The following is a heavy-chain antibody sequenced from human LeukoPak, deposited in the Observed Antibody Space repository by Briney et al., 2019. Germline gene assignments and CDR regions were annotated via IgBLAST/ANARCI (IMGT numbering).Heavy chain of an antibody. V-gene: IGHV4-4*02. D-gene: IGHD1-26*01. CDR2: AHLNGDT. CDR3: TRESGAFSPFGF. J-gene: IGHJ4*02. Sequence: PSETLSLTCAVSGGSITTTNWWSWVRQPPGKGLEGIGEAHLNGDTNYNPSLESRFSMSIDKSNNHLSLEVTSVTAADTAMYYCTRESGAFSPFGFWGQGTLVTVSS. CDR1: GGSITTTNW.